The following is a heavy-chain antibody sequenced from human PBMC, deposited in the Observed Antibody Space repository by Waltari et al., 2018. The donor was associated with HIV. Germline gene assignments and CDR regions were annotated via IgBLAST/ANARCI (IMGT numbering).Heavy chain of an antibody. D-gene: IGHD2-2*01. Sequence: QVQLQESGPGLVNPSETLSLTCSVSGDSLNNENYYWSWIRQPPGKGLEWIGYVYYRGSTNYNPALKSRVTVSVDTSKKQFSLELASVTAADTAVYYYATLYCGPTSCYYFDYWGQGTLVTVSS. CDR2: VYYRGST. V-gene: IGHV4-61*01. CDR1: GDSLNNENYY. CDR3: ATLYCGPTSCYYFDY. J-gene: IGHJ4*02.